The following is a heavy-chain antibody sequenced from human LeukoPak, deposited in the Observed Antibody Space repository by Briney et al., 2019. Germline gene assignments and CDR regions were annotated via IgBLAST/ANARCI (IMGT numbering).Heavy chain of an antibody. J-gene: IGHJ4*02. Sequence: PSGTLSVTCGVSGGSISCGKWWSWVRQPPGKWLEWIGEISHSGSPNYNPSLKSRLTISVDLPKNQFSLDLRSVTAADTAVYYCARDAAAGYSLACWGQGTLVTVSS. CDR3: ARDAAAGYSLAC. CDR1: GGSISCGKW. CDR2: ISHSGSP. D-gene: IGHD6-13*01. V-gene: IGHV4-4*02.